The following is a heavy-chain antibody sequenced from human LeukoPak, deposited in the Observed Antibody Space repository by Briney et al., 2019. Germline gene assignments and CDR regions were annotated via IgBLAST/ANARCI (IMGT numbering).Heavy chain of an antibody. D-gene: IGHD2-15*01. J-gene: IGHJ3*02. CDR2: IWYDGSNK. CDR3: ARAPRYCRGGSCYWSAFDI. Sequence: PGRSLRLSCAASEFTFSDYGMHWVRQAPGKGLEWVAVIWYDGSNKYHADSVKGRFTISRDNSKNMLYLQMNSLRAEDTAVYYCARAPRYCRGGSCYWSAFDIWGQGTTVTVSS. CDR1: EFTFSDYG. V-gene: IGHV3-33*01.